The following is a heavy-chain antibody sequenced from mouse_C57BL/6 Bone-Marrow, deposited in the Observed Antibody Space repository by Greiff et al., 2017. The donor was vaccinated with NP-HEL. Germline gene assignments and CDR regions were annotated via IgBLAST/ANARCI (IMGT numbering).Heavy chain of an antibody. D-gene: IGHD1-1*01. J-gene: IGHJ2*01. CDR2: ILPGSGST. Sequence: QVQLKQSGAELMKPGASVKLSCKATGYTFTGYWIEWVKQRPGHGLEWIGEILPGSGSTNYNEKFKGKATFTADTSSNTAYMQLSSLTTEDSAIYYCAREDYYYGSSYVGYYFDYWGQGTTLTVSS. V-gene: IGHV1-9*01. CDR3: AREDYYYGSSYVGYYFDY. CDR1: GYTFTGYW.